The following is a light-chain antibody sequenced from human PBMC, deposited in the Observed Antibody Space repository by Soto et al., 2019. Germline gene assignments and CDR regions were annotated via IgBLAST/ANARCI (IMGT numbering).Light chain of an antibody. CDR1: SSDVGRYNY. J-gene: IGLJ2*01. CDR2: EVS. Sequence: QSALTQPPSASGSPGQSVTISCTGTSSDVGRYNYVSWYQQYPGKAPKLMIYEVSERPSGVPDRFSGSKSGNTASLTISGLQAEDEADYYCSTYTSASTSFGGGTKLTVL. V-gene: IGLV2-8*01. CDR3: STYTSASTS.